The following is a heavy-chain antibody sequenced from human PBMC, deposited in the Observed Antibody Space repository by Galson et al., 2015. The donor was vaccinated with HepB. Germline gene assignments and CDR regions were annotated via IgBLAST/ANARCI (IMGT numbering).Heavy chain of an antibody. V-gene: IGHV3-30*03. CDR1: GFTFSSYG. Sequence: SLRLSCAASGFTFSSYGMHWVRQAPGKGLEWVAVISYDGSNKYYADSVKGRFTISRDNSKNTLYLQMNSLRAEDTAVYYCARDPDYGDYYFDYWGQGTLVTVSS. CDR2: ISYDGSNK. J-gene: IGHJ4*02. D-gene: IGHD4-17*01. CDR3: ARDPDYGDYYFDY.